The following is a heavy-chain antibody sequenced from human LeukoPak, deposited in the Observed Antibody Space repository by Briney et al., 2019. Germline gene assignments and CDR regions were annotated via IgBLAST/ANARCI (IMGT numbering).Heavy chain of an antibody. J-gene: IGHJ3*02. CDR2: IYSTGTT. CDR3: ANQGAGRAFDI. V-gene: IGHV4-4*07. D-gene: IGHD1-26*01. Sequence: PSETLSLTCTVSGGSITTYYWTWIRQPAGKGLEWIGRIYSTGTTNYNPSLRSRVTMSVDTSKNQFSLKLSSVTAADTAVYYCANQGAGRAFDIWGQGTMVTVSS. CDR1: GGSITTYY.